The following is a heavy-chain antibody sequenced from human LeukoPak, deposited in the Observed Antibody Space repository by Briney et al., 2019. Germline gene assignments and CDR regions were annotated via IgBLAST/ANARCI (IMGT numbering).Heavy chain of an antibody. CDR3: ARVELGAVAGTGAFDI. J-gene: IGHJ3*02. Sequence: SETLSLTCTVSGGSVSSGSYYWSWLRQPPGTGLEWIGYIYYSGSTNYNPSLKSRVTISVDTSKNQFSLKLSSVTAADTAVYYCARVELGAVAGTGAFDIWGQGTMVTVSS. CDR1: GGSVSSGSYY. V-gene: IGHV4-61*01. D-gene: IGHD6-19*01. CDR2: IYYSGST.